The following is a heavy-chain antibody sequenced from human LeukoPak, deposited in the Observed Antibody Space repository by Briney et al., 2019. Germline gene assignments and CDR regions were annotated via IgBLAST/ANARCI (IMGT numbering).Heavy chain of an antibody. CDR1: GYTFTSYY. CDR3: ARDREEGSYYYYSMDV. CDR2: INPSGGST. J-gene: IGHJ6*02. Sequence: VASVKVSCKASGYTFTSYYMHWVRQAPGQGLEWMGIINPSGGSTSYAQKFQGRVTMTRDTSTSTVYMELSSLRSEDTAVYYRARDREEGSYYYYSMDVWGQGTTVTVSS. V-gene: IGHV1-46*01. D-gene: IGHD3-10*01.